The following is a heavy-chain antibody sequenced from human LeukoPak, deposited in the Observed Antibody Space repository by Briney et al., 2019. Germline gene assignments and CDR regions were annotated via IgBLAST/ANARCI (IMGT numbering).Heavy chain of an antibody. CDR2: IIPIFGTA. J-gene: IGHJ6*02. CDR3: ARARGYCSSTSCHGGYYYGMDV. CDR1: GGTFSSYA. Sequence: SVKVSFKASGGTFSSYAISWVRQAPGQGLEWMGGIIPIFGTANYAQKFQGRVTITADESTSTAYMELSSLRSEDTAVYYCARARGYCSSTSCHGGYYYGMDVWGQGTTVTVSS. V-gene: IGHV1-69*01. D-gene: IGHD2-2*01.